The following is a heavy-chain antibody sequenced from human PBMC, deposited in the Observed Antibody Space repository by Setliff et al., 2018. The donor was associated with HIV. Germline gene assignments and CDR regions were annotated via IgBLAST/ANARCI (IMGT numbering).Heavy chain of an antibody. CDR3: ARGLRTSLVFFDS. J-gene: IGHJ4*02. D-gene: IGHD2-8*01. Sequence: SETLSLTCNVSAASVGTGAYYWSWIRQSPGKGLEWLGYLYYSESIDYNPSLKTRVSISIDMSKNQFSLKMSSVTAADTAVYFCARGLRTSLVFFDSWGQGILVTVSS. CDR2: LYYSESI. V-gene: IGHV4-61*08. CDR1: AASVGTGAYY.